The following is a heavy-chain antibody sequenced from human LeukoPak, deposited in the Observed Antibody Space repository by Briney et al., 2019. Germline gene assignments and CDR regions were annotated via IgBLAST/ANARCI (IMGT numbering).Heavy chain of an antibody. Sequence: GESLKISCKGSGYSFTSYWIGWVRQMPGKGLEWMGIIYPGDSDTRYSPSFQGQVTISADKSISTAYLQWSSLKASDTAMYYCATTRFWSGYSRQYNWFDPWGQGTLVTVSS. D-gene: IGHD3-3*01. J-gene: IGHJ5*02. CDR2: IYPGDSDT. V-gene: IGHV5-51*01. CDR3: ATTRFWSGYSRQYNWFDP. CDR1: GYSFTSYW.